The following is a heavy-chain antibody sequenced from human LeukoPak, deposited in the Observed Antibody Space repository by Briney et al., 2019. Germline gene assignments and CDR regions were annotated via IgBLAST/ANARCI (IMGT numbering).Heavy chain of an antibody. CDR1: GGSFSGYY. CDR2: INHSGST. CDR3: ARGYCSSTSCYSRFRY. Sequence: SETLSLTCAVYGGSFSGYYWSWIRQPPGKGLEWIGGINHSGSTNYNPSLKSRVTISVDTSKNQFSLKLSSVTAADTAVYYCARGYCSSTSCYSRFRYWGQGTLVTVSS. D-gene: IGHD2-2*02. J-gene: IGHJ4*02. V-gene: IGHV4-34*01.